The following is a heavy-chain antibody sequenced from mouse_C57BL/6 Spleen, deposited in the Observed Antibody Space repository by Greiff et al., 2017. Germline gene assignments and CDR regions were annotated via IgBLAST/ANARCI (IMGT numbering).Heavy chain of an antibody. Sequence: EVKLLESGGGLVKPGGSLKLSCAASGFTFSSYAMSWVRQTPEKRLEWVATISDGGSYTYYPDNVKGRFTISRDNAKNNLYLQMSHLKSEDTAMYYCARDNLLWYFDYWGQGTTLTGSS. CDR2: ISDGGSYT. CDR3: ARDNLLWYFDY. J-gene: IGHJ2*01. V-gene: IGHV5-4*01. D-gene: IGHD2-1*01. CDR1: GFTFSSYA.